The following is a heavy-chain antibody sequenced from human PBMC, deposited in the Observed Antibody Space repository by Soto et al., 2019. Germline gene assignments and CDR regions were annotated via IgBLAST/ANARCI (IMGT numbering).Heavy chain of an antibody. CDR2: ISYDSIST. V-gene: IGHV3-30*03. J-gene: IGHJ4*02. CDR1: TLTFSTYG. D-gene: IGHD2-21*01. Sequence: QVQLVESGGGVVQPGRPLRLSCVASTLTFSTYGMHWVRQAPGKGLEWVAVISYDSISTGYGDSVRGRFTISRDNSKNTLYLQMNSLTTEDTAVYYCAREAGCRCGECAVYFDYWGQGTLVTVSS. CDR3: AREAGCRCGECAVYFDY.